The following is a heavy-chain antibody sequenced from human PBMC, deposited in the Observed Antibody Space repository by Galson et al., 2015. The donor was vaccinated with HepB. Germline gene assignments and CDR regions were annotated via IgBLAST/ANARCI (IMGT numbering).Heavy chain of an antibody. CDR2: IYPGDSDT. D-gene: IGHD1-26*01. CDR3: ARRVTYSGSSPGGGGAFDI. Sequence: QSGAEVKKPGESLKISCKGSGYSFTSYWIGWVRQMPGKGLEWMGIIYPGDSDTRYSPSFQGQVTISADKSISTAYLQWSSLKASDTAMYYCARRVTYSGSSPGGGGAFDIWGQGTMVTVSS. J-gene: IGHJ3*02. V-gene: IGHV5-51*01. CDR1: GYSFTSYW.